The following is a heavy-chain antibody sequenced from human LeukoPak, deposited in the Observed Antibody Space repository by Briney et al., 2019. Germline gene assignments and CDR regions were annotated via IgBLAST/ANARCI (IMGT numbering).Heavy chain of an antibody. V-gene: IGHV4-39*01. D-gene: IGHD3-10*01. J-gene: IGHJ4*02. CDR3: ARLSFGEHTFDY. Sequence: SETLSLTCTVSVGSISSSSYYWGWIRQPPGKGLEWIGSLYYSGSTYYNPSLRSRFTLSVDISKSQFSLKLNSVTAADTAVYYCARLSFGEHTFDYWGQGILVTVSS. CDR2: LYYSGST. CDR1: VGSISSSSYY.